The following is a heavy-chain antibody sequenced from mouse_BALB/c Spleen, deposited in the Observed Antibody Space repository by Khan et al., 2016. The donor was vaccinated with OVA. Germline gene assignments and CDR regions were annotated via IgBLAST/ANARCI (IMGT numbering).Heavy chain of an antibody. CDR3: ARETRHWYFDV. D-gene: IGHD1-3*01. CDR2: INTYTGEP. J-gene: IGHJ1*01. V-gene: IGHV9-1*02. CDR1: GYTFTNYR. Sequence: QIQLVQSGPELKKPGETVKISCKASGYTFTNYRMNWMKQAPGKGLKWMGWINTYTGEPTYADDFKGRFAFSLETSASTAYLQINNLKNEDVATXFCARETRHWYFDVWGAGTTVTVSS.